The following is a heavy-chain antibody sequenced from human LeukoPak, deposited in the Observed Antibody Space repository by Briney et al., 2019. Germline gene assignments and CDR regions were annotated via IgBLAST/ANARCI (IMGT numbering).Heavy chain of an antibody. D-gene: IGHD3-3*01. CDR1: GGSISSGGYY. J-gene: IGHJ4*02. CDR2: IYHSGGT. V-gene: IGHV4-30-2*01. Sequence: SQTLSLTCTVSGGSISSGGYYWSWIRQPPGKGLEWIGYIYHSGGTYYNPSLKSRVTISVDRSKNQFSLKLSSVTAADTAVYYCARFSTDDFWSQPDYWGQGTLVTVSS. CDR3: ARFSTDDFWSQPDY.